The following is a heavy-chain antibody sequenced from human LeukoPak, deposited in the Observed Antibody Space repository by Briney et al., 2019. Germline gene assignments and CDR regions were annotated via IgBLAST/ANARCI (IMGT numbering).Heavy chain of an antibody. D-gene: IGHD6-13*01. V-gene: IGHV3-23*01. CDR2: ISGSGGST. J-gene: IGHJ5*02. CDR1: GFNFDDFA. Sequence: GGSLRLSCAASGFNFDDFAMHWVRQAPGKGLEWVSAISGSGGSTYYADSVKGRFTISRDNSKNTLYLQMNSLRAEDTAVYYCAKDEELGSSSWYMGGNWFDPWGQGTLVTVSS. CDR3: AKDEELGSSSWYMGGNWFDP.